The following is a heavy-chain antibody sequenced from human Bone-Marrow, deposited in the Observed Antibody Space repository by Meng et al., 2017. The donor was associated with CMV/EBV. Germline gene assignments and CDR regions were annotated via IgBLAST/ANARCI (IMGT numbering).Heavy chain of an antibody. Sequence: GSLRLSCTVSGGSISSYYWSWIRQPPGKGLEWIGYIYYSGSTNYNPSLKSRVTISVDTSKNQFSLKLSSVTAADTAVYYCARHGPYYDFWSGYYWGGWFDPWGQGTLVTVSS. CDR1: GGSISSYY. CDR3: ARHGPYYDFWSGYYWGGWFDP. J-gene: IGHJ5*02. V-gene: IGHV4-59*01. D-gene: IGHD3-3*01. CDR2: IYYSGST.